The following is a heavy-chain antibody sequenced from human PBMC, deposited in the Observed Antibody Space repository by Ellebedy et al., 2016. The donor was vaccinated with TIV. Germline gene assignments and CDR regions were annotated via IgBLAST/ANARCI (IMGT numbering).Heavy chain of an antibody. Sequence: GGSLRLSCAASGFTFRSYWMGWVRQAPEKGLEWVANIYQDGSQKYYVDSVQGRFTISRDNAKNSLYLQLNSLRVEDTAVYYCARRGSYGDYAVQVNNWFDRWGQGTLVTVYS. V-gene: IGHV3-7*01. CDR3: ARRGSYGDYAVQVNNWFDR. CDR1: GFTFRSYW. D-gene: IGHD4-17*01. J-gene: IGHJ5*02. CDR2: IYQDGSQK.